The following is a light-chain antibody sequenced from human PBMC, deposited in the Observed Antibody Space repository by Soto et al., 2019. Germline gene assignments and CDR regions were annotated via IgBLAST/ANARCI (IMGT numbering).Light chain of an antibody. CDR1: QSVSTSS. CDR3: QQYGSSPIT. Sequence: EIVLTQSPGTLSLSPGARATLSCRASQSVSTSSLAWYQQKGGQAPRLLIHGASSRATGIPDRFSGSGSGTDFTLTISGLETEDFALYYCQQYGSSPITFGQGTRLEIK. V-gene: IGKV3-20*01. J-gene: IGKJ5*01. CDR2: GAS.